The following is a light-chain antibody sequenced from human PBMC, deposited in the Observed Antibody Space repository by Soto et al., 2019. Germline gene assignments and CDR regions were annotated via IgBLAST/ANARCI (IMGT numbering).Light chain of an antibody. CDR2: GAS. V-gene: IGKV3-20*01. J-gene: IGKJ1*01. Sequence: EIVLTQSPGTLSLSPGERATLSCRASQSISNSYLAWYQQKPGQAPRLLISGASSRATGFPDRFSGSGSGTDFTLTISRLEPEDFAVYYCQQYGSSPPTFDQGTKVEIK. CDR3: QQYGSSPPT. CDR1: QSISNSY.